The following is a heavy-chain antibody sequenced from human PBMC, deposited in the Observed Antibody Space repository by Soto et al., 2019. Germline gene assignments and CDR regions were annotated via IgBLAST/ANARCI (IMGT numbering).Heavy chain of an antibody. CDR1: GGSISSYY. CDR3: ARGRQGYIWYFDL. D-gene: IGHD2-15*01. CDR2: IYYSGST. V-gene: IGHV4-59*12. Sequence: SETLSLTCTVSGGSISSYYWSWIRQPPGKGLEWIGYIYYSGSTYYNPSLKSRVTISVDTSKNQFSLKLSSATAADTAVYYCARGRQGYIWYFDLWGRGTLVTVSS. J-gene: IGHJ2*01.